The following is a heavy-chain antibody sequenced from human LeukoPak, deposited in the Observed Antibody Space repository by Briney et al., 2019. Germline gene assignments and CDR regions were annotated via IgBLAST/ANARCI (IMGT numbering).Heavy chain of an antibody. CDR2: ISAYNGNT. Sequence: ASVKVSCKASGYTFTSYGISWVRQAPGQGLEWMGWISAYNGNTNYAQKLQGRVTMTTDTSTSTAYMELRSLRSDDTAVYYCARDRYYYGSSGCFDYWGQGTLVTVSS. V-gene: IGHV1-18*01. CDR3: ARDRYYYGSSGCFDY. D-gene: IGHD3-22*01. J-gene: IGHJ4*02. CDR1: GYTFTSYG.